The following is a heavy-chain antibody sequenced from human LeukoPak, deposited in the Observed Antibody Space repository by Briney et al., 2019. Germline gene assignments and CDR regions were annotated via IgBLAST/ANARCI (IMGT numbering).Heavy chain of an antibody. V-gene: IGHV3-7*01. CDR1: GFTLSNFW. Sequence: GGSLRLSCAVSGFTLSNFWMAWVRQAPGKGLEWVANIKQDGSEKYYADSVKGRSTISRDNAKNSLYLQMNTLRVEDTAVYYCAQGGATISDYWGQGTLVTVSS. J-gene: IGHJ4*02. CDR3: AQGGATISDY. D-gene: IGHD5-12*01. CDR2: IKQDGSEK.